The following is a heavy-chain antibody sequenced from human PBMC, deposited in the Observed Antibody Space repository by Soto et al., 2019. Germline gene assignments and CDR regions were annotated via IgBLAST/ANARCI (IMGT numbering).Heavy chain of an antibody. CDR1: GYTFSSYP. V-gene: IGHV1-3*01. CDR3: SRGARGDFEHKWFDP. Sequence: QVQLVQSGAEVKKPGASVRVSCKASGYTFSSYPIYWVRQAPGQRLEWMGWINADNGKTKYSQNFQDRVTITRDTSANTVYMELGSLNSEDTAIYYCSRGARGDFEHKWFDPWGQGTLVIVSS. CDR2: INADNGKT. J-gene: IGHJ5*02. D-gene: IGHD3-9*01.